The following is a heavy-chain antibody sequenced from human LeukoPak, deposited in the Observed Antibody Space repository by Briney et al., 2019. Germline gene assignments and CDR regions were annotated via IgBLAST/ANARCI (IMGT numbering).Heavy chain of an antibody. Sequence: GGSLRLSCAASGFTFSSYSMNWVRLAPGKGLEWVSSISSSSSYIYYADSVKGRFTISRDNAKNSLYLQMNSLRAEDTAVYYCARARRIDSSNRDYYYYMDVWGKGTTVTVSS. CDR1: GFTFSSYS. J-gene: IGHJ6*03. V-gene: IGHV3-21*01. D-gene: IGHD6-13*01. CDR3: ARARRIDSSNRDYYYYMDV. CDR2: ISSSSSYI.